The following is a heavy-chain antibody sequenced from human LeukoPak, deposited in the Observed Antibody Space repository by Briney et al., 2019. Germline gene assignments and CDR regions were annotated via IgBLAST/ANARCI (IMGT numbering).Heavy chain of an antibody. J-gene: IGHJ4*02. CDR2: INGNDGST. V-gene: IGHV1-2*02. D-gene: IGHD1-14*01. Sequence: DSAKDSRKSPRYTLDKSTTRCGRQTAERRPECTSWINGNDGSTNYAQKFQGRVTMTRVTAISTVYMDLSGLRPDDTAIYYCARDEGSTYNQLDYWGQGTLVTVSS. CDR3: ARDEGSTYNQLDY. CDR1: RYTLDKST.